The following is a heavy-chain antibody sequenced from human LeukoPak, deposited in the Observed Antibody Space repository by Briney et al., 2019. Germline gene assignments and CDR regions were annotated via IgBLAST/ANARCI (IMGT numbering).Heavy chain of an antibody. D-gene: IGHD1-26*01. CDR3: ARAGGSFDFDY. V-gene: IGHV1-3*01. CDR1: GYTFTTYA. Sequence: GASVKVSCKASGYTFTTYAIHWVRQAPGQRLEWMGWIDPGNGDRKYSQKFQGRVTITRDTSASTAYMELSGLRSEDTAVYYCARAGGSFDFDYWGQGTLVTVSS. J-gene: IGHJ4*02. CDR2: IDPGNGDR.